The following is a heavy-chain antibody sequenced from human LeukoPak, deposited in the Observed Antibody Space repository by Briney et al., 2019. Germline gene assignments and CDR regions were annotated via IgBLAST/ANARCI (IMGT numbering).Heavy chain of an antibody. Sequence: QTLSLTCAISGDSVSSNSAAWNWIRQSPSRGLEWLGRAYYRSKWYYDYAVSVKSRITINPVTSKNQFSLQLNSVTPEDTAVYYCARDLGDSSGWSDAFDIWGQGTMVTVSS. D-gene: IGHD6-19*01. V-gene: IGHV6-1*01. CDR1: GDSVSSNSAA. J-gene: IGHJ3*02. CDR2: AYYRSKWYY. CDR3: ARDLGDSSGWSDAFDI.